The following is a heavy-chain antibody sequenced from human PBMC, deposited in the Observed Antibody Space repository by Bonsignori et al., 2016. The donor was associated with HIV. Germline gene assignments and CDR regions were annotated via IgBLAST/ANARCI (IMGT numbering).Heavy chain of an antibody. J-gene: IGHJ4*02. CDR2: IDTDGTTT. CDR3: TSGRRLSN. D-gene: IGHD1-26*01. V-gene: IGHV3-74*01. Sequence: VRQAPGKGLVWVAHIDTDGTTTSYADSVKGRFTISRDNAKNTVHLQMNSLRAEDTAVYYCTSGRRLSNWGQGTLVTVSS.